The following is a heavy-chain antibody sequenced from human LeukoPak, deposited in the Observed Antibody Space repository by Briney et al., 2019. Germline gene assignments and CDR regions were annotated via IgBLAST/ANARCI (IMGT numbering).Heavy chain of an antibody. D-gene: IGHD6-19*01. V-gene: IGHV3-23*01. CDR1: RFTFSNYW. CDR2: ISAGGSNT. Sequence: GGSLRLSCVASRFTFSNYWMSWVRQAPGKGLKWVSSISAGGSNTYYADSVKGRFTISRDKSKNTLYLQMNNLRAEDTAVYYCAKDHSVAGTPLDYWGQGTLVTVSS. CDR3: AKDHSVAGTPLDY. J-gene: IGHJ4*02.